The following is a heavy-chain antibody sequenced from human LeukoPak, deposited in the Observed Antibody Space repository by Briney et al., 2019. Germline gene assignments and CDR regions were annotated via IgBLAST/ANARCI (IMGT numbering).Heavy chain of an antibody. V-gene: IGHV3-30*18. CDR2: ISYDGSNK. Sequence: GGSLRLSCAASGFTFSSYDMHWVRQAPGKGLEWVAVISYDGSNKYYADSVKGRFTISRDNSKNTLYLQMNSLRAEDTAVYYCAKDRQTGGINWFDPWGQGTLVTVSS. D-gene: IGHD7-27*01. CDR1: GFTFSSYD. J-gene: IGHJ5*02. CDR3: AKDRQTGGINWFDP.